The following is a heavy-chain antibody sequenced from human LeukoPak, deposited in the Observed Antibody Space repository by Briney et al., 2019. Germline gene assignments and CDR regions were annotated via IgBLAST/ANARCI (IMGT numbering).Heavy chain of an antibody. V-gene: IGHV4-4*07. J-gene: IGHJ6*02. CDR3: ARVGIGAAANYGMDV. Sequence: PSETLSLTCTVSGDSINSYYWSWIRQPAGKGLEWIGSIYTSGRTNYNPYLKSRVTMSVDTPKNQFSLKLSSVTAADTAVYYCARVGIGAAANYGMDVWGQGTTVTVSS. CDR1: GDSINSYY. CDR2: IYTSGRT. D-gene: IGHD6-13*01.